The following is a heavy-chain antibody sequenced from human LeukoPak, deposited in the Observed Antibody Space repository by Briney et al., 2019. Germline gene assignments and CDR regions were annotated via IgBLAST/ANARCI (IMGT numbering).Heavy chain of an antibody. J-gene: IGHJ1*01. D-gene: IGHD5-12*01. Sequence: GGSLRLSCAASGFTFSSHCMHWVRQAPGKGLVWVSHINTDGSYTTYADSVKGRFTISRDNSKNTLYLHMNRLRDEDTAVYYCARAVATLQDWGQGTLVTVSS. CDR2: INTDGSYT. CDR1: GFTFSSHC. CDR3: ARAVATLQD. V-gene: IGHV3-74*01.